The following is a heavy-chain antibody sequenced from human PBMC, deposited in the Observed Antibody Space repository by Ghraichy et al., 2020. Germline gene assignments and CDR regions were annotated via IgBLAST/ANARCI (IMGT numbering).Heavy chain of an antibody. V-gene: IGHV3-7*01. CDR3: ARDLGSGWYFDY. CDR1: GFIFSGYW. J-gene: IGHJ4*02. CDR2: IKKDGSEK. Sequence: ETLSLTCAASGFIFSGYWMSWVRQAPGKGPERVANIKKDGSEKYYVDSVKGRFTISRDNAKNSLYLQMNSLRAEDTAVYYCARDLGSGWYFDYWGQGTLVTVSS. D-gene: IGHD6-19*01.